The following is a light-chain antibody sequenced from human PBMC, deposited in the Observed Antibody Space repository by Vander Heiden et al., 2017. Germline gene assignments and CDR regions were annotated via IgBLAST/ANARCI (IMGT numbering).Light chain of an antibody. CDR2: AAS. CDR1: QSISGY. CDR3: QQSYSTPLT. Sequence: DIQMTQSPSSLYASLGDRVTITCRASQSISGYLNWYQQKPGKAPKFLIYAASSLQSGVPSRFSGSGSGTDFTLTISSLQPEDFATYYCQQSYSTPLTFGRGTKVEIK. J-gene: IGKJ4*01. V-gene: IGKV1-39*01.